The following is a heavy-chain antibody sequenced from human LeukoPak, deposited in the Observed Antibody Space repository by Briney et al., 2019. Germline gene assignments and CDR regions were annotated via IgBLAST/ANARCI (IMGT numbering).Heavy chain of an antibody. Sequence: ASVKVSCKASGYTFTNYGISWVRQAPGQGLEWMGWISAYNGNTNYAQKLQGRVTMTTDTSTSTAYMELRSLRSDDTAVYYCARDYRRVAAAGTNADFDYWGQGTLVTVSS. J-gene: IGHJ4*02. CDR3: ARDYRRVAAAGTNADFDY. CDR2: ISAYNGNT. D-gene: IGHD6-13*01. CDR1: GYTFTNYG. V-gene: IGHV1-18*01.